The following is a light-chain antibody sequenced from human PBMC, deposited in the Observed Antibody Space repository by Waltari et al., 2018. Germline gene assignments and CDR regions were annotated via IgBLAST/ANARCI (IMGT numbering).Light chain of an antibody. CDR3: CSYATRNTPVA. V-gene: IGLV2-23*02. CDR1: SSGGGHYDF. Sequence: QSALPQPASVSGSPGRSITLSCTGSSSGGGHYDFVPGYQQYPGKAPKVIIYEVNKRPSGVSDRFSGSKSGNTASLTISGLQPEDEADYHCCSYATRNTPVAFGGGTKVTLL. J-gene: IGLJ2*01. CDR2: EVN.